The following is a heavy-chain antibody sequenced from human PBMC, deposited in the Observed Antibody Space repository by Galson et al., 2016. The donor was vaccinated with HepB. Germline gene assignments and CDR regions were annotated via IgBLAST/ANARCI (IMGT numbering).Heavy chain of an antibody. CDR2: IYSGGST. V-gene: IGHV3-53*01. J-gene: IGHJ3*02. Sequence: SLRLSCAASGFTVSSNYMSWVRQAPGKGLEWVSVIYSGGSTYYADSVKGRFTISRDNSKNMLYLQMNSLRAEDTAVYYCARDIVVVPGQDAFDIWGQGTMVTVSS. CDR1: GFTVSSNY. D-gene: IGHD2-2*01. CDR3: ARDIVVVPGQDAFDI.